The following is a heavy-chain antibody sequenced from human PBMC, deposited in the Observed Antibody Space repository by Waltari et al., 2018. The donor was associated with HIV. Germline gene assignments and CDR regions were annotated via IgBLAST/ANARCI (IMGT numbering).Heavy chain of an antibody. D-gene: IGHD3-10*01. Sequence: QVQLQESGPGLVKPSETLSLTCTVSGGSISSYYWSWIRQPPGKGLEWIGYMYYSGSTNYNPSLKSRVTMSVDTSNNQFSLKLSSVTAADTAVYYCVGKLSGKGWFDPWGQGTLVTVSS. V-gene: IGHV4-59*01. CDR1: GGSISSYY. CDR3: VGKLSGKGWFDP. J-gene: IGHJ5*02. CDR2: MYYSGST.